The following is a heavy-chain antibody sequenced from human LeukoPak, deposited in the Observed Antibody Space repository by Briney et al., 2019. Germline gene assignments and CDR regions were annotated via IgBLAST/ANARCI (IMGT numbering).Heavy chain of an antibody. D-gene: IGHD5-18*01. J-gene: IGHJ4*02. V-gene: IGHV3-48*03. CDR1: GFTFSTSE. CDR3: ARGFRHTAMSLDH. CDR2: ISTHGSTT. Sequence: PGGSLRLSCAASGFTFSTSEMNWVRQAPGRGLEWISCISTHGSTTYYADSVRGRFTISRDNAENSLYLQMNSLRAEDTAVYYCARGFRHTAMSLDHWGQGNLVTVSS.